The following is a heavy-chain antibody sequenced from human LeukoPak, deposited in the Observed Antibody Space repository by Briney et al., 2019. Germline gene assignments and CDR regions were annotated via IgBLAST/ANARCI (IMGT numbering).Heavy chain of an antibody. CDR3: VKLGGFVFKGFDY. J-gene: IGHJ4*02. Sequence: GGSLRLSCAASGFTFSSYWMHWVRQAPGKGLVWVSRMNDDGSSTSYADSLKGRFTISRDISKNTLDLQMNSLRGDDTAIYYCVKLGGFVFKGFDYWGQGTPVTVSS. CDR1: GFTFSSYW. V-gene: IGHV3-74*01. D-gene: IGHD6-25*01. CDR2: MNDDGSST.